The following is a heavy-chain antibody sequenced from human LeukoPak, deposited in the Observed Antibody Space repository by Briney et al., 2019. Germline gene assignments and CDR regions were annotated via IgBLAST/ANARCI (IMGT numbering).Heavy chain of an antibody. Sequence: GGSLRLSCAASGFTVSSNYMSWVRQAPGKGLEWVSVIYSGGSTYYADSVKGRFTISRDNSKNTLYLQMNSLRAEDTAVYYCARHDSSGYYSQFDYWGQGTLVTVSS. J-gene: IGHJ4*02. V-gene: IGHV3-66*04. CDR1: GFTVSSNY. CDR3: ARHDSSGYYSQFDY. D-gene: IGHD3-22*01. CDR2: IYSGGST.